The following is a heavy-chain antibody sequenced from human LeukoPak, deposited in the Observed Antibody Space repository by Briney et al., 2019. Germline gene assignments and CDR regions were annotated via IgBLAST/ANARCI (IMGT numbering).Heavy chain of an antibody. CDR2: IYTSGST. CDR3: ARDYYYDSRGYYHFDY. Sequence: SETLSLTCTVSGGSISSYYWSWIRQPAGKGLEWIGRIYTSGSTNYNPSLKSRVTMSVDTSKNQFSLKLSSVTAADTAVYYCARDYYYDSRGYYHFDYWGQGTLVTVSS. D-gene: IGHD3-22*01. CDR1: GGSISSYY. J-gene: IGHJ4*02. V-gene: IGHV4-4*07.